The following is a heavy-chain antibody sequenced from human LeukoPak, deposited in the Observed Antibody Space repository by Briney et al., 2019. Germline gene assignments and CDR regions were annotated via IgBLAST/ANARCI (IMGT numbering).Heavy chain of an antibody. Sequence: PGGSLRLSCAASGLTFSSYAMHWVRQAPGKGLEYVSAISSNGGSTYYANSVKGRFTISRDNSKNTLYLQMGSLRAEDMAVYYCARDPTTNDDFAFDIWGQGTMVTVSS. J-gene: IGHJ3*02. CDR3: ARDPTTNDDFAFDI. D-gene: IGHD4-17*01. CDR1: GLTFSSYA. CDR2: ISSNGGST. V-gene: IGHV3-64*01.